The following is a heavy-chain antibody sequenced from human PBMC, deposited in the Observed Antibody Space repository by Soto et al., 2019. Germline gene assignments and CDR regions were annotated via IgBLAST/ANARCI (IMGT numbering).Heavy chain of an antibody. CDR1: GGSISSYY. CDR3: ARVGGRDNWFDP. Sequence: SETLSLTCTVSGGSISSYYWSWIRQPPGKGLEWIGYIYYSGSTNYNPSLKSRVTISVDTSKNQFSLKLSSVTAADTAVYYCARVGGRDNWFDPWGQGTLVTVYS. V-gene: IGHV4-59*01. D-gene: IGHD2-15*01. CDR2: IYYSGST. J-gene: IGHJ5*02.